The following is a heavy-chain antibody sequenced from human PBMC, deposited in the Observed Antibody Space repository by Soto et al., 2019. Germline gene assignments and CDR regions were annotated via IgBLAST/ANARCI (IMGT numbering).Heavy chain of an antibody. CDR3: ARDRSWGYDILTGYYSSWFDP. CDR2: ISYDGSNK. J-gene: IGHJ5*02. CDR1: GFTFSSYA. Sequence: QVQLVESGGGVVQPGRSLRLSCAASGFTFSSYAMHWVRQAPGKGLEWVAVISYDGSNKYYADSVKGRFTISRDNSKNTLYLQMNSLRAEDTAVYYCARDRSWGYDILTGYYSSWFDPWGQGILVTVSS. V-gene: IGHV3-30-3*01. D-gene: IGHD3-9*01.